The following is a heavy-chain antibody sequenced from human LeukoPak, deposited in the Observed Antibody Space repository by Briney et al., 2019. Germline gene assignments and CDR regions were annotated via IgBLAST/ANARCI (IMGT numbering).Heavy chain of an antibody. J-gene: IGHJ4*02. CDR2: INHSGST. CDR3: ARGKSADYDFWSGYYYFDY. D-gene: IGHD3-3*01. CDR1: GGSISGYY. V-gene: IGHV4-34*01. Sequence: SETLSLXCAVYGGSISGYYWRWIRQPPGKGLEWIGEINHSGSTNYNPSLKSRVTISVDTSKNQFSLKLSSVTAADTAVYYCARGKSADYDFWSGYYYFDYWGQGTLVTVSS.